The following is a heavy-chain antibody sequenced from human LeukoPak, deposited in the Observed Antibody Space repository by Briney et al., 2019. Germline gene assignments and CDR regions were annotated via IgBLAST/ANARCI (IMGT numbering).Heavy chain of an antibody. CDR3: ARVHLTYYYDSSGSSAWYFDL. V-gene: IGHV4-4*09. CDR2: IYTSGST. Sequence: PSETLSLTCTVSGGSISSYYWSWIRQPPGKGLEWIGYIYTSGSTNYKPSLKSRVTMSVDTSKNQFSLKLSSVTAADTAVYYCARVHLTYYYDSSGSSAWYFDLWGRGTLVTVSS. D-gene: IGHD3-22*01. CDR1: GGSISSYY. J-gene: IGHJ2*01.